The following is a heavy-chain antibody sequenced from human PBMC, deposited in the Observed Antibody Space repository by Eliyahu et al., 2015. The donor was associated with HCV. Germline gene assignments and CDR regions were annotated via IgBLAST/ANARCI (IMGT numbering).Heavy chain of an antibody. CDR2: XSSSSSYT. V-gene: IGHV3-11*06. CDR1: GFXXSAYX. J-gene: IGHJ2*01. CDR3: ARVGYGDYVGWYFDL. Sequence: QVQLVESGGGLVKPGGSLRLSCAXSGFXXSAYXMRWIRQAPGKGLEWVSYXSSSSSYTNXADSVKGRFTISRDNAKNSLYLQMNSLSAEDTAVYYCARVGYGDYVGWYFDLWGRGTLVTVPS. D-gene: IGHD4-17*01.